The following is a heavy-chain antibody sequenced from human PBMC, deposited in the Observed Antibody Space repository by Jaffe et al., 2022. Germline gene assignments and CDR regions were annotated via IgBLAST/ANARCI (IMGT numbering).Heavy chain of an antibody. CDR1: GFTFSSYG. CDR2: IRYDGSNK. J-gene: IGHJ3*02. V-gene: IGHV3-30*02. Sequence: QVQLVESGGGVVQPGGSLRLSCAASGFTFSSYGMHWVRQAPGKGLEWVAFIRYDGSNKYYADSVKGRFTISRDNSKNTLYLQMNSLRAEDTAVYYCAKDRKGLNYYDSLDAFDIWGQGTMVTVSS. D-gene: IGHD3-22*01. CDR3: AKDRKGLNYYDSLDAFDI.